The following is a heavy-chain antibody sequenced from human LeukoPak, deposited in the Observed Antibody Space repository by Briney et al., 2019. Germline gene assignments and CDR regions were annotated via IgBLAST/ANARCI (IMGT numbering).Heavy chain of an antibody. V-gene: IGHV3-21*01. CDR3: ARDVIGSSWFDP. Sequence: GGSLRLSCAASGFTFNSYSMNWVRQAPGKGLEWVSSISSSSSYIYYADSVKGRFTISRDNAKNSLYLQMNSLRAEDTAVYYCARDVIGSSWFDPWGQGTLVTVSS. CDR1: GFTFNSYS. D-gene: IGHD2-21*01. CDR2: ISSSSSYI. J-gene: IGHJ5*02.